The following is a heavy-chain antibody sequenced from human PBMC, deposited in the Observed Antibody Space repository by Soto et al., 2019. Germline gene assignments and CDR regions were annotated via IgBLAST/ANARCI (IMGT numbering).Heavy chain of an antibody. CDR2: TSYTGNT. J-gene: IGHJ6*02. Sequence: SETLSLTCVVSGGSITSYHWSWIRQFPGKGLEWIAYTSYTGNTNYNPSLKSRVTLSVDTSKNQFSVRLNSLTASDTAVYYCAPLSVSLSGPYGIHVWGQGTTVTVSS. D-gene: IGHD2-15*01. CDR3: APLSVSLSGPYGIHV. V-gene: IGHV4-59*04. CDR1: GGSITSYH.